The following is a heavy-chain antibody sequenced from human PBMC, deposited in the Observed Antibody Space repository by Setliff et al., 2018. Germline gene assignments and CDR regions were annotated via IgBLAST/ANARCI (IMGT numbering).Heavy chain of an antibody. D-gene: IGHD1-26*01. V-gene: IGHV3-23*01. CDR3: ARPTSAGRLWYMDV. CDR2: ISGGGINT. J-gene: IGHJ6*03. Sequence: PGGSLRLSCVASGFTFSNYAINWVRQAPGQGLEWVSGISGGGINTDYADSVKGRFTISRDNAKDTLYLQMNSLRAEDTAVYYCARPTSAGRLWYMDVWGTGTTVTVSS. CDR1: GFTFSNYA.